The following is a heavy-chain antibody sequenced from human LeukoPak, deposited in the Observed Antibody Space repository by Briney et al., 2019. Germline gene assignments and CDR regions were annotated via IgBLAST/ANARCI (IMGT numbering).Heavy chain of an antibody. CDR1: GVSISSYS. J-gene: IGHJ3*01. Sequence: PSETLSLTCTVSGVSISSYSWAWVRQPPGKGLEWIGSIYYSGSTNYNPSLKSRVTISVDTSKNQFSLKLSSVTAADTAVYYCVRDRVLGAFVFWGQGTMVTVSS. CDR2: IYYSGST. CDR3: VRDRVLGAFVF. V-gene: IGHV4-59*12. D-gene: IGHD3-16*01.